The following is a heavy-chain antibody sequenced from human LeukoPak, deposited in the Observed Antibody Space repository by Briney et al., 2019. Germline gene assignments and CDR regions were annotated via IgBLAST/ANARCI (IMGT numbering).Heavy chain of an antibody. D-gene: IGHD6-13*01. CDR1: GYTFTSYG. CDR3: AGGIASTGRYYFDY. J-gene: IGHJ4*02. CDR2: ISAYNGNT. Sequence: ASVKVSCNASGYTFTSYGISWVRQAPGQGLEWMGWISAYNGNTNYAQNFQGRVTMTTDTSTSTAYMELRSLRSDDTAVYYCAGGIASTGRYYFDYWGQGTLVTVSS. V-gene: IGHV1-18*01.